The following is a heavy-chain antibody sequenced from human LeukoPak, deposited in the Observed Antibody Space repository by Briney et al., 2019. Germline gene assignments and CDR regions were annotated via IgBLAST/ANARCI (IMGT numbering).Heavy chain of an antibody. CDR2: INHSGST. CDR3: ARGSSSWAALVDYYGMDV. D-gene: IGHD6-13*01. V-gene: IGHV4-34*01. CDR1: GGSFSGYY. Sequence: SETLSLTCAVYGGSFSGYYWSWIRQPPGKGLEWIGEINHSGSTNYNPSLKSRVTISVDTSKNQFSLQLNSVTPEDTAVYYCARGSSSWAALVDYYGMDVWGQGTTVTVSS. J-gene: IGHJ6*02.